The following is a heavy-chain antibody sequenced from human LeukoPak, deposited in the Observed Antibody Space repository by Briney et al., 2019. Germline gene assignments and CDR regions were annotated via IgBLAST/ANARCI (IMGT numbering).Heavy chain of an antibody. D-gene: IGHD2-2*01. CDR3: ARHPGDCSSTSCYLRGNWFDP. V-gene: IGHV4-39*01. Sequence: SETLSLTCTVSGGSISTSSYYWGWIRQPPGKGLEWIGSIDYSGSTYYNPSLKSRVTISVDTSKNQFSLTLSSVTAADTAVYYCARHPGDCSSTSCYLRGNWFDPWGQGTLVTVSS. CDR2: IDYSGST. J-gene: IGHJ5*02. CDR1: GGSISTSSYY.